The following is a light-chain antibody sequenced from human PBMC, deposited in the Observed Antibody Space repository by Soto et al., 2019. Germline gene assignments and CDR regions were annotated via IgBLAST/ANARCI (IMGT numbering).Light chain of an antibody. CDR1: RSDVGGYNY. J-gene: IGLJ3*02. CDR2: EVS. CDR3: SSWDRSLDNWM. V-gene: IGLV2-14*01. Sequence: QSALTQPASVSGSPGQSITISCTGTRSDVGGYNYVSWYQQHPGKAPKLMIYEVSNRPSGVSNRFSGSKSGASAFLTISGLQSDDEADYYCSSWDRSLDNWMFGGGTKLTFL.